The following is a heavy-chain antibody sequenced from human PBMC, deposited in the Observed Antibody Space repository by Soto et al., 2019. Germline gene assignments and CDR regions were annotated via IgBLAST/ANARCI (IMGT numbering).Heavy chain of an antibody. D-gene: IGHD2-21*02. CDR1: GGSFSGYD. CDR3: ARWTYCGGDCYWLDF. CDR2: INHSGST. J-gene: IGHJ4*02. Sequence: SETLSLTCAVYGGSFSGYDWTWIRQPPGTGLEWIGEINHSGSTNYDPSLRSRVTISLNTSKNQFSLNLNSVTAADTAIYYCARWTYCGGDCYWLDFWGQGTLVTVSS. V-gene: IGHV4-34*01.